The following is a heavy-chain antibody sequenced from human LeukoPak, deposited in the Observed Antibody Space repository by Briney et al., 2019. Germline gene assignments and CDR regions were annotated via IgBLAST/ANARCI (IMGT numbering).Heavy chain of an antibody. Sequence: GGSLRLSCAASGFTFSSYGMSWVRQAPGKGLEWVSAISGSGGSTYYADSVKGRFTISRDNSKNTLYLQMNSLRAEDTAVYYLPKVKQGPYDIWTVYPDTEIAFDYWAREPWSPSPQ. V-gene: IGHV3-23*01. CDR3: PKVKQGPYDIWTVYPDTEIAFDY. CDR2: ISGSGGST. J-gene: IGHJ4*02. D-gene: IGHD3-9*01. CDR1: GFTFSSYG.